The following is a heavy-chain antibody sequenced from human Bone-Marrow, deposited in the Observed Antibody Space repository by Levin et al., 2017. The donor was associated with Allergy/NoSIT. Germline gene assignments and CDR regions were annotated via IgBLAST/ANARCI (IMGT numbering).Heavy chain of an antibody. V-gene: IGHV4-39*01. CDR1: NVPFSSSSYY. D-gene: IGHD2-15*01. J-gene: IGHJ5*02. CDR2: IYYVGNT. CDR3: AGGSTNWDITLYNWFDP. Sequence: TSETLSLTCTVSNVPFSSSSYYWGWIRQPPGQGLEWIGTIYYVGNTYYSPFLKSRATISVDTSKSQFSLRLSSVTAADTAVYYCAGGSTNWDITLYNWFDPWGQGTLVTVSS.